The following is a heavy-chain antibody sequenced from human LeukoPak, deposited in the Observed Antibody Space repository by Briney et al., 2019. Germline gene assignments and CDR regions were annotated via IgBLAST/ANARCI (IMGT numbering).Heavy chain of an antibody. D-gene: IGHD3-22*01. CDR2: ISSSSSTI. CDR3: ARRELTYYYDRRGFDY. V-gene: IGHV3-48*01. CDR1: GFTFSSYS. Sequence: QPGGSLRLSCAASGFTFSSYSMNWVRQAPGKGLEWVSYISSSSSTIYYADSVKGRFTISRDNAKNSLYLQMNSLRAEDTAVYYCARRELTYYYDRRGFDYWGQGTLVTVSS. J-gene: IGHJ4*02.